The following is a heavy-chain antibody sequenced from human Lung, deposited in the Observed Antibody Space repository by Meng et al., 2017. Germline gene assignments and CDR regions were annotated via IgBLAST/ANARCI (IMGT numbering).Heavy chain of an antibody. CDR1: GGSISSSNW. V-gene: IGHV4-4*02. J-gene: IGHJ4*02. Sequence: REGSGPGLVEPYGPLSLTCSVYGGSISSSNWWRWVRQPPGKGLEWIGEIYHSGSTNYNPSLKSRVTISVDKSKNQFSLKLSSVTAADTAVYYCARRGLWLDPQNFDYWGQGTLVTVSS. CDR2: IYHSGST. CDR3: ARRGLWLDPQNFDY. D-gene: IGHD6-19*01.